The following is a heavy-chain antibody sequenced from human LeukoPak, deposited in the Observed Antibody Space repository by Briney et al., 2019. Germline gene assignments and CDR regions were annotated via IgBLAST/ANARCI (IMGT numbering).Heavy chain of an antibody. J-gene: IGHJ4*02. CDR1: GDFLTAYY. V-gene: IGHV4-59*01. CDR3: ARPNIRYCSGGACSNDGSDY. Sequence: SVTLSLTCTVSGDFLTAYYWSWIRQPPGKGLESLRYVYYSGSTEYNPSLRSRVTISLEMSKQQFSLNLTSVTAADTAVYYCARPNIRYCSGGACSNDGSDYGGQGTLVTVST. D-gene: IGHD2-15*01. CDR2: VYYSGST.